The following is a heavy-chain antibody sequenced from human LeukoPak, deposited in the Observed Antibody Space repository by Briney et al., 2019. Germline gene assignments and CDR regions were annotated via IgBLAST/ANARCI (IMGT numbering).Heavy chain of an antibody. CDR1: GFTFSDHY. J-gene: IGHJ4*02. Sequence: GGSLRLSCAASGFTFSDHYMDWVRQAPGKGLEWVGRTRNKANSYTTEYAASVKGRFTISRDDSKNSLYLQMNSLKTEDTAVYYCASLRTLRLGELSPQNYWGQGTLVTVPS. V-gene: IGHV3-72*01. D-gene: IGHD3-16*02. CDR3: ASLRTLRLGELSPQNY. CDR2: TRNKANSYTT.